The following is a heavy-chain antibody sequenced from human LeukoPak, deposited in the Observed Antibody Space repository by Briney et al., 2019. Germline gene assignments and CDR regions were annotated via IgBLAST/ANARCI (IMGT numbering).Heavy chain of an antibody. CDR1: GGSFSGYY. V-gene: IGHV4-34*01. CDR3: ARGRKVVGEFWRPYYYHYMDV. Sequence: SETLSLTCAVYGGSFSGYYWSWIRQPPGKGLEWIGEINHSGSTNYNPSLGGRVTILVDTSKNQFSLRLSSVTAADTAVYYCARGRKVVGEFWRPYYYHYMDVWGKGTTVTVSS. J-gene: IGHJ6*03. D-gene: IGHD3-10*01. CDR2: INHSGST.